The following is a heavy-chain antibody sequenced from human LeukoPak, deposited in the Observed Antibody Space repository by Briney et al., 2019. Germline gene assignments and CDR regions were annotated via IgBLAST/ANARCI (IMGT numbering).Heavy chain of an antibody. CDR3: ARQSVRAIAIAARPGNYFDY. J-gene: IGHJ4*02. D-gene: IGHD6-6*01. V-gene: IGHV4-39*01. CDR1: GGSISSSSDY. Sequence: SESLSLTCTVSGGSISSSSDYWGWIRQPPGKGLEWFGRIYYSGTTYSNPSRKSQVTISLGTSKNQCSLKLSSVSAADTGVYYCARQSVRAIAIAARPGNYFDYWGQGTLVTVSS. CDR2: IYYSGTT.